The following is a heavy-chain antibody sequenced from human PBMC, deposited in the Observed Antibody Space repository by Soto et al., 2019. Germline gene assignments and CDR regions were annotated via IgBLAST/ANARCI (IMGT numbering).Heavy chain of an antibody. CDR3: ASMIDCSSTSCPSAFDI. V-gene: IGHV1-46*03. CDR2: INPSGGST. Sequence: GASVKVSCKASGYTFASYYMHWVRQAPGQGLEWMGIINPSGGSTSYAQKFQGRVTMTRDTSTSTVYMELSSLRSVDTAVYYCASMIDCSSTSCPSAFDIWGQGTMVTVSS. D-gene: IGHD2-2*01. J-gene: IGHJ3*02. CDR1: GYTFASYY.